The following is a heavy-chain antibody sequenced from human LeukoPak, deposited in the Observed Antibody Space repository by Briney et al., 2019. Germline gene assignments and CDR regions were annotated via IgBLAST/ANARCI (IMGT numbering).Heavy chain of an antibody. D-gene: IGHD3-3*01. V-gene: IGHV3-21*01. Sequence: GGSLRLSCAASGLTFSSYSMNWVRQAPGKGLEWVSSISSSSYIYYADSVKGRFTISRDNAKNSLYLQMNSLRAEDTAVYYCARLGFWSGYLFDYWGQGTLVTVSS. CDR3: ARLGFWSGYLFDY. CDR2: ISSSSYI. J-gene: IGHJ4*02. CDR1: GLTFSSYS.